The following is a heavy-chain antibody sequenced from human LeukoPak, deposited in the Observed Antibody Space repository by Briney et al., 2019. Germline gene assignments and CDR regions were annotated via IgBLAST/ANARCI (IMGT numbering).Heavy chain of an antibody. D-gene: IGHD6-13*01. J-gene: IGHJ6*02. CDR2: IYYSGST. CDR1: GGSISSYY. CDR3: ARAPLDYYYYGMDV. Sequence: SETLSLTCTVSGGSISSYYWNWIRQPAGKGLEWIGYIYYSGSTNYNPSLKSRVTISVDTSKNQFSLKLSSVTAADTAVYYCARAPLDYYYYGMDVWGQGTTVTVSS. V-gene: IGHV4-59*01.